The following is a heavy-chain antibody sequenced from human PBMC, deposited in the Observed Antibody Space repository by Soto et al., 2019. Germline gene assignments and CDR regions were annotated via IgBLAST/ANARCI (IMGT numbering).Heavy chain of an antibody. J-gene: IGHJ4*02. V-gene: IGHV4-34*01. CDR1: GGSSSGHY. D-gene: IGHD3-22*01. CDR2: INHSGGT. Sequence: PETLSLTCAVYGGSSSGHYWSWIRQPPGKGLEWIGEINHSGGTSYNPSLKSRVTISVDTSKSQFSLKLTSVTAADRAVYYCARGSVDTVDSCGFYEYWGQGPPVTGS. CDR3: ARGSVDTVDSCGFYEY.